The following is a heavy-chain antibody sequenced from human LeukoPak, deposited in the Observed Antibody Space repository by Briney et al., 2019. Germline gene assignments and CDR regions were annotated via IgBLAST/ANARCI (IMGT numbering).Heavy chain of an antibody. J-gene: IGHJ4*02. D-gene: IGHD4-23*01. Sequence: ASVKVSCKASGYTFTSYGISWVRQAPGQGLEWMGWISAYNGNTNYAQKLQGRVTITTDESTSTAYMELSSLRSEDTAVYYCASNYGGNSDYWGQGTLVTVSS. CDR3: ASNYGGNSDY. CDR2: ISAYNGNT. CDR1: GYTFTSYG. V-gene: IGHV1-18*01.